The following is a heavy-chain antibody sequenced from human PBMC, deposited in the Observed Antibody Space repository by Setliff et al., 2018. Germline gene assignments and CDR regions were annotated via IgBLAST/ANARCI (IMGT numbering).Heavy chain of an antibody. CDR2: INHSGSS. D-gene: IGHD6-25*01. J-gene: IGHJ6*02. CDR3: ARVSGMGSPPYYYYYYGMDV. Sequence: SLTCAVYGGSFSGYYWTWIRQPPGKGLEWIGEINHSGSSNYNQSLKSRVTISVDTSKNQFSLKLSSVTAADTAVYYCARVSGMGSPPYYYYYYGMDVWGQGTTVTVSS. V-gene: IGHV4-34*01. CDR1: GGSFSGYY.